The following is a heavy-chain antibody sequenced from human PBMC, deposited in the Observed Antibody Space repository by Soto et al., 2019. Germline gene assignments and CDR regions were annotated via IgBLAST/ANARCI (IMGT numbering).Heavy chain of an antibody. CDR1: GYTFTSYD. Sequence: QVQLVQSGAEVKKPGASVQVSCKTSGYTFTSYDINWVRQAPGQGLEWVGWMNTNSDDTRSAQKCRGRLTLTRDKSMSAVYMKLSNLRPDDSAVYYCAREWSAAGHFYGRDVWGQGTTVAVSS. CDR2: MNTNSDDT. J-gene: IGHJ6*02. CDR3: AREWSAAGHFYGRDV. D-gene: IGHD6-13*01. V-gene: IGHV1-8*01.